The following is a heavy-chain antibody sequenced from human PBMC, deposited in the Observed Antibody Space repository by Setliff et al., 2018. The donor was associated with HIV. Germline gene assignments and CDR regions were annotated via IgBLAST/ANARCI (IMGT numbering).Heavy chain of an antibody. V-gene: IGHV4-59*11. CDR1: GGSISSHY. CDR2: IYYSGST. J-gene: IGHJ4*02. Sequence: SETLSLTCTVSGGSISSHYWSWIRQPPGKGLEWIGYIYYSGSTNYNPSLKRRVTISVDTSKNQFSLKLSSVTAADTAVYYCARGDQSSSWYIYWGQGTLVTVSS. CDR3: ARGDQSSSWYIY. D-gene: IGHD6-13*01.